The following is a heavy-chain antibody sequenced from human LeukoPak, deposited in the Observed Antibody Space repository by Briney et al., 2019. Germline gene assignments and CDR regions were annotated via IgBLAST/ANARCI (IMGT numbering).Heavy chain of an antibody. D-gene: IGHD1/OR15-1a*01. CDR1: GFTFSTYE. V-gene: IGHV3-48*03. CDR3: VRDRGGTYSGDNLFDP. J-gene: IGHJ5*02. Sequence: GGSLRLSCAASGFTFSTYEMNWVRQAPGKGLEWLSYIIGDGTTTRYADSARDRFPISRDNDKNSLYLQMNSLRADDTAVYYCVRDRGGTYSGDNLFDPWGQGTLVTVSS. CDR2: IIGDGTTT.